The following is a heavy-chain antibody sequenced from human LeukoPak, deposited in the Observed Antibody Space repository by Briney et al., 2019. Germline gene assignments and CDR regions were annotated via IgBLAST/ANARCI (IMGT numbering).Heavy chain of an antibody. V-gene: IGHV4-59*01. Sequence: PSETLSLTCTVSGVSISSYYWSWIRQSPRKGLEWIGYVYHDGTTIYDPSLKSRVTMSMDTSKNQFSLSLRSVTAADTALYYCARGSTSPFGPWGQGTLVTVSS. J-gene: IGHJ5*02. CDR2: VYHDGTT. CDR1: GVSISSYY. CDR3: ARGSTSPFGP. D-gene: IGHD2-2*01.